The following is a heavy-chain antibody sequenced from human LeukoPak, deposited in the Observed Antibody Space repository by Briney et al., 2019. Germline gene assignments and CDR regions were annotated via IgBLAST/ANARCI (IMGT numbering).Heavy chain of an antibody. CDR1: GFTFSSYA. V-gene: IGHV3-30*04. CDR3: TTGYAEWETPEGY. Sequence: QPGRSLRLSCAASGFTFSSYAMHWVRQAPGKGLEWVAVISYDGSNKYYADSVKGQFTISRDNSKNTLYLQMNSLKTEDTAVYYCTTGYAEWETPEGYWGQGTLVTVSS. J-gene: IGHJ4*02. CDR2: ISYDGSNK. D-gene: IGHD1-26*01.